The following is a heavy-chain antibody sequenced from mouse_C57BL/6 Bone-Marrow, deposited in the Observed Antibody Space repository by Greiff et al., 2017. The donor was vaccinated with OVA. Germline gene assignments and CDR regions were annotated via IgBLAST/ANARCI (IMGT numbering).Heavy chain of an antibody. V-gene: IGHV1-18*01. CDR3: SKWGGQVRRSYYFDD. Sequence: VQLQQSGPELVKPGASVKIPCKASGYTFTDYNMDWVKQSHGKSLEWIGDINPNNGGTIYNQKFKGKATLTVDKSSSTAYMELRSLTSVDSAVYYVSKWGGQVRRSYYFDDWGQGTPVTVSA. D-gene: IGHD3-2*02. CDR2: INPNNGGT. J-gene: IGHJ2*01. CDR1: GYTFTDYN.